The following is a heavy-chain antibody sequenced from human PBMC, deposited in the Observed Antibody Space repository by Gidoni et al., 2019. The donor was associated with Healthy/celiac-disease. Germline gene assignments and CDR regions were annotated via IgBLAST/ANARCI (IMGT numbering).Heavy chain of an antibody. CDR2: IYYSGST. CDR1: GGSISRSSYY. D-gene: IGHD2-21*02. Sequence: QLQLQESGPGLVKPSETLSLTCTVSGGSISRSSYYWGWIRQPPGKGLEWIGSIYYSGSTYYNPSLKSRVTISVDTSKNQFSLKLSSVTAADTAVYYCARHNVVVTDPIGSWGQGTLVTVSS. V-gene: IGHV4-39*01. J-gene: IGHJ4*02. CDR3: ARHNVVVTDPIGS.